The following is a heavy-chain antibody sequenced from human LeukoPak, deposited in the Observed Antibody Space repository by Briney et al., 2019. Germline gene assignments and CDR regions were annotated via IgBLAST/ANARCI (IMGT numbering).Heavy chain of an antibody. CDR2: IRYDGSNK. CDR3: ATFPYYFDSSGSYYFDF. D-gene: IGHD3-22*01. Sequence: GGSLRLSCAVSAFTFSNYAMHWVRQAPGKGLEWVAFIRYDGSNKYYADSVKGRFTISRDNSKNTLYLQMNSLRAEDTAVFYCATFPYYFDSSGSYYFDFWGQGTLVTVSS. CDR1: AFTFSNYA. J-gene: IGHJ4*02. V-gene: IGHV3-30*02.